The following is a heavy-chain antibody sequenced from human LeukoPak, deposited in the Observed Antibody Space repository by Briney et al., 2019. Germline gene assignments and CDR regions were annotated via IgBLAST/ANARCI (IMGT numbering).Heavy chain of an antibody. V-gene: IGHV3-23*01. Sequence: GGSLRLSCAASGXTFNSYAMSWVRQAPGKGLEWVSAIRGSGGGTYYADSVKGRFTISRDNSKNTLYLQMNSLRDEDTALYYCAKAGIGVVGYFDYWGQGTLATVSS. CDR2: IRGSGGGT. D-gene: IGHD6-19*01. J-gene: IGHJ4*02. CDR3: AKAGIGVVGYFDY. CDR1: GXTFNSYA.